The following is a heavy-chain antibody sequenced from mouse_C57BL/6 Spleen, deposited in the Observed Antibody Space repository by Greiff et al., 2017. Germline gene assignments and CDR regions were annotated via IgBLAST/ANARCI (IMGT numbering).Heavy chain of an antibody. CDR3: ARRDYGSSYPMDY. V-gene: IGHV5-6*02. CDR1: GFTFSSYG. D-gene: IGHD1-1*01. J-gene: IGHJ4*01. Sequence: EVKLEESGGDLVKPGGSLKLSCAASGFTFSSYGMSWVRQTPDKRLEWVATISSGGSYTYYPDSVKGRFTISRDNAKNTLYLQMSSLKSEDTAIYYCARRDYGSSYPMDYWGQGTSVTVSS. CDR2: ISSGGSYT.